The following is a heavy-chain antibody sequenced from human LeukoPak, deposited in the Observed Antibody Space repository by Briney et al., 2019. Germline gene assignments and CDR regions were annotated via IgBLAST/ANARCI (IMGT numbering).Heavy chain of an antibody. V-gene: IGHV1-69*13. CDR2: IIPIFGTA. CDR3: ASITMMSYGMDV. D-gene: IGHD3-22*01. Sequence: SVKVSCKASGGTFSSYAISWVRQAPGQGLEWMGGIIPIFGTANYAQKFQGRVTITADESTSTAYMELSSLRSEDTAVYYCASITMMSYGMDVWGQGTTVTVSS. J-gene: IGHJ6*02. CDR1: GGTFSSYA.